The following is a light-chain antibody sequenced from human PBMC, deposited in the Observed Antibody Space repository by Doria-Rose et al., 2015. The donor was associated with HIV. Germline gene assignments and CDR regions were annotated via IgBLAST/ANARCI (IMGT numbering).Light chain of an antibody. CDR3: QQYYSYPPT. CDR1: QDISNY. CDR2: AAS. J-gene: IGKJ1*01. V-gene: IGKV1-8*01. Sequence: AIRMTQSPSSLPASTGDRVTITCRASQDISNYLAWYQQKPGKAPKPLIYAASTLQSGVPSRFSGSGSGTDFTLTISYLQSEDFATYYCQQYYSYPPTFGQGTKVEVK.